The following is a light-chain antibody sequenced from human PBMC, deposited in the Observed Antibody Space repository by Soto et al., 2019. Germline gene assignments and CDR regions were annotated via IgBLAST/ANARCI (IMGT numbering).Light chain of an antibody. CDR3: QQSYSTPYT. Sequence: DLQMTQSPSSLSASVGDRVTITCRASQSISPYLNWYQQKPGKAPKLLIYGSTNLQSGVPSRFAGSELGTDFTLTISGLHPEDFATYYCQQSYSTPYTFGQGTKLEIK. J-gene: IGKJ2*01. CDR1: QSISPY. V-gene: IGKV1-39*01. CDR2: GST.